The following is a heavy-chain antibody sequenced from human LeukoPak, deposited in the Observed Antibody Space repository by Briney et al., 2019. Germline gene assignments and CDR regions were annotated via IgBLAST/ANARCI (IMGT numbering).Heavy chain of an antibody. D-gene: IGHD3-10*01. CDR2: IKQDGSER. CDR1: GFTFSGFS. Sequence: GGSLRLSCAASGFTFSGFSMSWVRQSPTKGPEWVANIKQDGSERYYVDSVKGRFTISRDNAKNSLSLQMNNLRVEDTAVYYCARAGSHWHYVYWGQGTVVTVSS. CDR3: ARAGSHWHYVY. V-gene: IGHV3-7*01. J-gene: IGHJ4*02.